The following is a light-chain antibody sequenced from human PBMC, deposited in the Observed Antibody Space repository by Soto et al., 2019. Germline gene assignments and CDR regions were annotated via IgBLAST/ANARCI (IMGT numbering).Light chain of an antibody. V-gene: IGLV2-14*01. J-gene: IGLJ3*02. CDR2: EVI. Sequence: QSALTQPASVSGSPGQSITISCTGSSSDVGGYNYVSWYQQHPGKAPKLMIYEVINRPSGVSIRFSGSKSGNTASLTISGLQAEDEADYHCCSYTSSDTHLVFGGGTKVTVL. CDR1: SSDVGGYNY. CDR3: CSYTSSDTHLV.